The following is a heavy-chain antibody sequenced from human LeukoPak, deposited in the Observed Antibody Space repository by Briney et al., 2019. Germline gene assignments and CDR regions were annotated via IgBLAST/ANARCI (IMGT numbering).Heavy chain of an antibody. CDR3: ATSTLTFDY. CDR2: VRDSGAVT. Sequence: ETLSLTCAVYGGSFSGYYWSWIRQAPGKGLEWISSVRDSGAVTYYADSVKGRFTISRDNSRKIVYLQMNSLRAEDTAIYYCATSTLTFDYWGQGTLVTVSS. D-gene: IGHD3-9*01. J-gene: IGHJ4*02. CDR1: GGSFSGYY. V-gene: IGHV3-23*01.